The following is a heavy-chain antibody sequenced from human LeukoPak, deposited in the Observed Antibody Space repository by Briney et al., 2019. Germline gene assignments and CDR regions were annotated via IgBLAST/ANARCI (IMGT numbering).Heavy chain of an antibody. D-gene: IGHD3-10*01. V-gene: IGHV3-74*01. CDR3: TRDTEGSGIDY. CDR1: GFTFSGYW. J-gene: IGHJ4*02. CDR2: INRDGTST. Sequence: GGSLRLSCAASGFTFSGYWMHWVRRAPGKGLVWVSRINRDGTSTTYADSVKGRFTVSRDNAKNTLYLQMNSLRAEDTAVYYCTRDTEGSGIDYWGQGTLVTVSS.